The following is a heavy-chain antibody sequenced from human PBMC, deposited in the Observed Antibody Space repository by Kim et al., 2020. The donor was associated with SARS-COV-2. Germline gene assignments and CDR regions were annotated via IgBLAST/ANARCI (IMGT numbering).Heavy chain of an antibody. D-gene: IGHD5-18*01. V-gene: IGHV1-2*02. J-gene: IGHJ5*02. CDR3: AGDGYSYGAWFDP. Sequence: YAQKCQGRVPMTRDTSITTAYMELSRLRSDDTAVYYCAGDGYSYGAWFDPWGQGTLVTVSS.